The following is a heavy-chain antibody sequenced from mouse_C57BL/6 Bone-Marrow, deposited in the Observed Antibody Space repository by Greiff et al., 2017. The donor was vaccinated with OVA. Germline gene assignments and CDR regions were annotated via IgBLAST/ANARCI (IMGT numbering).Heavy chain of an antibody. J-gene: IGHJ3*01. CDR1: GYTFTSYT. CDR2: INPSSGYT. V-gene: IGHV1-4*01. CDR3: ARSRWSLFAY. Sequence: QVQLKESGAELARPGASVKMSCKASGYTFTSYTMHWVKQRPGQGLEWIGYINPSSGYTKYNQKFKDKATLTADKSSSTAYKQLSSLTSEDSAVYYCARSRWSLFAYWGQGTLVTVSA. D-gene: IGHD2-3*01.